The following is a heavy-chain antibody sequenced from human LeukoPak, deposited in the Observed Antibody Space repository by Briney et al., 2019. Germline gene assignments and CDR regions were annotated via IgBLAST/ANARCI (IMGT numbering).Heavy chain of an antibody. J-gene: IGHJ3*02. D-gene: IGHD3-10*01. V-gene: IGHV3-9*01. CDR2: ISWNSGSI. Sequence: GGSLRLSCAASGFTFDDYAMHWVRQAPGKGLEWVSGISWNSGSIGYADSVKGRFTISRDNAKNSLYLQMNSLRAEDTALYYCAKDTKRGELYGAFDIWGQGTMVTVSS. CDR1: GFTFDDYA. CDR3: AKDTKRGELYGAFDI.